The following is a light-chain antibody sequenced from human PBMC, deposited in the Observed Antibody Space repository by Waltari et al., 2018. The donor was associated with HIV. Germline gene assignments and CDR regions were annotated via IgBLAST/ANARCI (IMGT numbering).Light chain of an antibody. Sequence: QSVLTQPPSVSGAPGQRVTISCTGSSSNIGAGYDVHWYQQFLGTAPKLLIYGNSNRPSGVPDRFSGSKSGTSASLAITGLQAEDEADYYCQSYDSNLSGVFGGGTKLTVL. CDR2: GNS. CDR1: SSNIGAGYD. J-gene: IGLJ2*01. CDR3: QSYDSNLSGV. V-gene: IGLV1-40*01.